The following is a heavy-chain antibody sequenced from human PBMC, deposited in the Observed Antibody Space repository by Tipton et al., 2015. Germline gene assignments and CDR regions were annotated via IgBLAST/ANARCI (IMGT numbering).Heavy chain of an antibody. D-gene: IGHD5-12*01. CDR1: GGSISGGGYY. CDR2: ISYSGST. CDR3: ARASGGYYYYDMHV. Sequence: TLSLTCTVSGGSISGGGYYWSWIRQHPGKGLEWIGYISYSGSTDYNPSLQSRLTISLDTSKSQFSLQLSSVTAADTAVYYCARASGGYYYYDMHVWGQGTTVTVPS. J-gene: IGHJ6*02. V-gene: IGHV4-31*03.